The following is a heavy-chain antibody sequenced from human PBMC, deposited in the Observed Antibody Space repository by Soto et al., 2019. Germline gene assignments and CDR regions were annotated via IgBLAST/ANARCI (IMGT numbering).Heavy chain of an antibody. Sequence: GESLKISCKGSGYSFTSYWIGWVRQMPGKGLEWMGIIYPGDSDTRYSPSFQGQVTISRDSSKNTLYLQMNSLRAEDTAIYYCARWYYYDTSRYFDYWGQGTLVTVSS. CDR2: IYPGDSDT. D-gene: IGHD3-22*01. V-gene: IGHV5-51*01. CDR1: GYSFTSYW. J-gene: IGHJ4*02. CDR3: ARWYYYDTSRYFDY.